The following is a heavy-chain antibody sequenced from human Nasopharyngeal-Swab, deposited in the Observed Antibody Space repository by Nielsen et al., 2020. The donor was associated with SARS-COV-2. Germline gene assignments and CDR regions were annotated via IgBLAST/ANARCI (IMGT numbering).Heavy chain of an antibody. D-gene: IGHD5-12*01. V-gene: IGHV3-30*02. CDR2: ISYEGSIK. CDR3: AKRGGYFEFRQGQADR. CDR1: GFTFNNYG. Sequence: GESLKISCEASGFTFNNYGFYWVRQAPGKGLEWVASISYEGSIKRYADSLKGRFTISKDSSKNTLYLQMSSLRREDTAIYYCAKRGGYFEFRQGQADRWGRGTLVTISS. J-gene: IGHJ2*01.